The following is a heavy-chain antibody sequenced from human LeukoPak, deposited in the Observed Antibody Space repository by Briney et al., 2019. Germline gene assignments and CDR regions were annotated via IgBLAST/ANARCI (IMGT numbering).Heavy chain of an antibody. CDR3: ARSWYGMDV. D-gene: IGHD6-13*01. Sequence: ASVKVSFKASGYTFTGSRMQWARQAPGQGLEWMGWINPSNGDTNSEQKFQGRVTMTRDTSISTVYMELGRLTSDDTAVYYCARSWYGMDVWGQGTTVIVSS. V-gene: IGHV1-2*02. CDR1: GYTFTGSR. CDR2: INPSNGDT. J-gene: IGHJ6*02.